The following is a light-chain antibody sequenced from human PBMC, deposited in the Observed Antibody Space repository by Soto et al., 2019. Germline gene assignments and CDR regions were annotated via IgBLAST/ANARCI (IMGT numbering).Light chain of an antibody. V-gene: IGKV1-39*01. CDR3: QQSYSTSIT. Sequence: DIQMTQSPSSLSASFGDRVTITCRASQSISSYLNWYQQKPGKAPKILIYAASSLQSGVPSRFSGSGSGTDFTLTISSLQPEDFETYYCQQSYSTSITFGQGTRLEIK. J-gene: IGKJ5*01. CDR2: AAS. CDR1: QSISSY.